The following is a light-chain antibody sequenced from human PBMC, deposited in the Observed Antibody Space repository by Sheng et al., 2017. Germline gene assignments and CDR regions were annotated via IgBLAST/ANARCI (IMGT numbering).Light chain of an antibody. CDR1: QGISSY. CDR2: AAS. V-gene: IGKV1-8*01. J-gene: IGKJ2*03. Sequence: AIRITQSPSSLSASTGDRVTITCRASQGISSYLAWYQQKPGKAPKLLIYAASTLQSGVPSRFSGSGSGTDFTLTISCLQSEDFATYYCQQYYSYPPTNSFGQGTKLEIK. CDR3: QQYYSYPPTNS.